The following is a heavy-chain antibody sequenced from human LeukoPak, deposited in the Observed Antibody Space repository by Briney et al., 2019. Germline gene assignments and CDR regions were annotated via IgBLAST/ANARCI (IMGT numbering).Heavy chain of an antibody. J-gene: IGHJ3*02. V-gene: IGHV4-59*08. CDR3: ARWNLDLAYDI. CDR2: IYSTGSI. CDR1: GGSFSNYY. D-gene: IGHD1-1*01. Sequence: KPSETLSLTCTLSGGSFSNYYWTWIRQPPGKGLEWLGYIYSTGSISYNPSLESRVTISIDTFKNTFSLKLTSVTAADTAVYFCARWNLDLAYDIWGQGTMVTVSS.